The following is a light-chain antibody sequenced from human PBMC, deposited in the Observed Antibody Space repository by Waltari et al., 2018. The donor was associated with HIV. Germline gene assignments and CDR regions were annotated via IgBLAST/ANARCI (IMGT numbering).Light chain of an antibody. V-gene: IGKV2-28*01. CDR1: QSLFNRSGYNS. CDR3: MQALQTPHT. CDR2: LGI. Sequence: VMTQPPLCLPVNTGEPASISCWPRQSLFNRSGYNSLDWYLQKPGHSPQLLIYLGINRASGVPDRFSGSASGTDFILQISRVEAEDVGVYYCMQALQTPHTFGQGTKLEI. J-gene: IGKJ2*01.